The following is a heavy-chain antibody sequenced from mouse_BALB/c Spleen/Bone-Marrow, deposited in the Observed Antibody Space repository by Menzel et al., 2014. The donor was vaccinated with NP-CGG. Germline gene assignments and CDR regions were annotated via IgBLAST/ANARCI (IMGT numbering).Heavy chain of an antibody. Sequence: EVKLVESGGDLVKSGGSLKLSCAASGFTFSSYGMSWVRRTPDKRLEWVAIISNGGSYTYYPDSVKGRFTISRDNAKNTLYLQMSSLKSEDTAMYYCARHNYGYYAMDYWGQGTSVTVSS. V-gene: IGHV5-6*01. CDR1: GFTFSSYG. J-gene: IGHJ4*01. CDR3: ARHNYGYYAMDY. CDR2: ISNGGSYT. D-gene: IGHD1-1*01.